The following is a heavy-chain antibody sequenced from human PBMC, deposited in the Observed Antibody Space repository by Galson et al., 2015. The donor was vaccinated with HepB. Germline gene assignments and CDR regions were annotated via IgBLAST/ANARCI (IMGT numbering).Heavy chain of an antibody. J-gene: IGHJ6*03. CDR2: MNTNTGKP. CDR3: ARSPLRFLDWLPYYDYYYMDL. D-gene: IGHD3-3*01. Sequence: SVKVSCKASGYTFTDYVVNWVRQAPGQGLEWMGWMNTNTGKPTYAPGFAGRFVFSLDTSVTTAYLQISSLETDDTAVYYCARSPLRFLDWLPYYDYYYMDLLGEGTTVTFSS. CDR1: GYTFTDYV. V-gene: IGHV7-4-1*02.